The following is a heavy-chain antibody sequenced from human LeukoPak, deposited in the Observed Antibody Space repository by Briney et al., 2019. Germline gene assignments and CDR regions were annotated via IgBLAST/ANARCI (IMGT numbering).Heavy chain of an antibody. Sequence: GGSLRLSCAASGFTFSNYAMSWLRQAPGKGLEWVSSISDSGGSTYYADSVKGRFTISRDTSKNTLYLQMNSLRAEDTGVYYCARDQSTAGPTTADYWGQGTLVTVSS. D-gene: IGHD1-26*01. CDR3: ARDQSTAGPTTADY. CDR2: ISDSGGST. CDR1: GFTFSNYA. V-gene: IGHV3-23*01. J-gene: IGHJ4*02.